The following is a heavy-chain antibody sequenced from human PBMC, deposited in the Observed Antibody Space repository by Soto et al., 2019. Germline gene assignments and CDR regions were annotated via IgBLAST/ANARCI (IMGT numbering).Heavy chain of an antibody. CDR1: GFSFSSYG. CDR2: IWYDGSNK. Sequence: QPVGSLRLSCAASGFSFSSYGMHWVRQAPGKGLEWVAVIWYDGSNKYYADSVKGRFTISRDNSKNTLYLQINSLRAEDTAVYYFASLSINSNKADIWGQGTMVSVSS. CDR3: ASLSINSNKADI. V-gene: IGHV3-33*08. D-gene: IGHD3-10*01. J-gene: IGHJ3*02.